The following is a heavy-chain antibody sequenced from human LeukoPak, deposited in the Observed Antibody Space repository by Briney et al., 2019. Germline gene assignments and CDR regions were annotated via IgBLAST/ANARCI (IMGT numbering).Heavy chain of an antibody. CDR1: GGTFSSYA. CDR2: IIPIFGTA. CDR3: AKDSAPAPYYFDY. V-gene: IGHV1-69*13. Sequence: ASVKVSCKASGGTFSSYAISWVRQAPGQGLEWMGGIIPIFGTANYAQKFQGRVTITADESTSTAYMELSSLRAEDTAVYYCAKDSAPAPYYFDYWGQGTLVTVSS. D-gene: IGHD2-15*01. J-gene: IGHJ4*02.